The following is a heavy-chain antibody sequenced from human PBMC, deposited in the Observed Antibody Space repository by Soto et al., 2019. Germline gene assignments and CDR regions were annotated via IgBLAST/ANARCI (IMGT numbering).Heavy chain of an antibody. CDR1: GDVFRSYG. Sequence: GASVKVSCKASGDVFRSYGINWVRQAPGQGLEWMGGIIPIPGTTNYAQKFQGRVAITADESTDTVYMELSRLRSEDTAVYFCARVRCFNGLCHTADYGMDVWGQGTTVTVSS. CDR3: ARVRCFNGLCHTADYGMDV. V-gene: IGHV1-69*13. CDR2: IIPIPGTT. J-gene: IGHJ6*02. D-gene: IGHD2-8*01.